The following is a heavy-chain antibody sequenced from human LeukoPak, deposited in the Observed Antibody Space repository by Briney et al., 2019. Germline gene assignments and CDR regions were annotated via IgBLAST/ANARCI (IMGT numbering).Heavy chain of an antibody. CDR3: ARDVYGSGTRFDY. V-gene: IGHV4-4*02. CDR1: GGSISSSNW. D-gene: IGHD3-10*01. J-gene: IGHJ4*02. Sequence: SETLSLTCAVSGGSISSSNWWSWVRQPPGKGLEWIGEIYHSGSTNYNPSLKSRVTISVDKSKNQFSLKLSSVTAADTAVYYCARDVYGSGTRFDYWGQGTLVTVSS. CDR2: IYHSGST.